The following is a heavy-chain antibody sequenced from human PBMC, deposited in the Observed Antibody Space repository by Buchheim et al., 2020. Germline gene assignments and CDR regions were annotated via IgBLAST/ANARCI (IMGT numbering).Heavy chain of an antibody. CDR1: GFTFRNAW. CDR2: IKSKIDGGTT. V-gene: IGHV3-15*01. CDR3: TTASGLYAHDY. D-gene: IGHD1-26*01. J-gene: IGHJ4*02. Sequence: EVQLVESGGGLVKPGGSLRLSCAASGFTFRNAWMSWVRQAPGKGLEWVGRIKSKIDGGTTDYAAPVKGRFTISRDDSTNTLYLKVNNLKTEDTAVYYCTTASGLYAHDYWGQGT.